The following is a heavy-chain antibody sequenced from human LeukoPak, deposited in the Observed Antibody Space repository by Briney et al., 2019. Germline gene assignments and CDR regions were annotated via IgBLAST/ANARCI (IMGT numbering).Heavy chain of an antibody. CDR3: AKGCSGCLYIAY. CDR2: ISGSGGST. CDR1: GFTFSSYA. V-gene: IGHV3-23*01. Sequence: PRGSLRLSCAASGFTFSSYAMSWVRQAPGKGLEWVSAISGSGGSTYYADSVKGRFTISRANSKNTLYLQMNSLRAEDTAVYYCAKGCSGCLYIAYWGQGTLVTVSS. D-gene: IGHD4/OR15-4a*01. J-gene: IGHJ4*02.